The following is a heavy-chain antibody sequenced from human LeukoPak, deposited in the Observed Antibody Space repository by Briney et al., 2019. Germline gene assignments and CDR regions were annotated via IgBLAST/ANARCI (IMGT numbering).Heavy chain of an antibody. CDR3: ARDLEAPGAETWPTPDY. CDR1: GGTFSSYA. J-gene: IGHJ4*02. D-gene: IGHD5-24*01. Sequence: ASVKVSCKASGGTFSSYAISWVRQAPGQGLEWMGWINPNSGGTNYAQKFQGWVTMTRDTSIGTAYMELSRLRSDDTAVYYCARDLEAPGAETWPTPDYWGQGTLVTVSS. CDR2: INPNSGGT. V-gene: IGHV1-2*04.